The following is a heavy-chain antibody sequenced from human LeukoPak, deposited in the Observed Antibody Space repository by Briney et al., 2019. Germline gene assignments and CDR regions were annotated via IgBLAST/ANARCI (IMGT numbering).Heavy chain of an antibody. V-gene: IGHV3-30*18. CDR3: AKKAAMVRGEIDY. Sequence: GGSLRLSCAGSGFNFIDYNMNWVRQAPGKGLEWVAVISYDGSNKYYADSVKGRFTISRDNSKNTLYLQMNSLRAEDTAVYYCAKKAAMVRGEIDYWGQGTLVTVSS. D-gene: IGHD3-10*01. CDR1: GFNFIDYN. J-gene: IGHJ4*02. CDR2: ISYDGSNK.